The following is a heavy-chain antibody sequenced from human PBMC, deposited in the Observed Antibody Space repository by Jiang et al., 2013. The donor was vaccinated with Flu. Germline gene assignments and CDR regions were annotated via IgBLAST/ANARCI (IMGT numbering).Heavy chain of an antibody. CDR3: ARDRTSYYFDSSASYSRNWFRP. Sequence: GSGLVKPSETLSLTCAVSGYSISSGYYWGWIRQPPGKGLEWIGSIYHSGMTYYNPSLKSRVTISVDTSKNQFSLKLSSVTAADTAVYYCARDRTSYYFDSSASYSRNWFRPLGPGTLVTVSS. CDR1: GYSISSGYY. J-gene: IGHJ5*02. CDR2: IYHSGMT. V-gene: IGHV4-38-2*02. D-gene: IGHD3-22*01.